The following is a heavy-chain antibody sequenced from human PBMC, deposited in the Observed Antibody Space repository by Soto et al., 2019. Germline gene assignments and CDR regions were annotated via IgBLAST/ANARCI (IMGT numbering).Heavy chain of an antibody. V-gene: IGHV4-30-2*01. Sequence: SETLSLTCAVSGGSITSGNSYSWSWIRQPPGKGLEWIGSISHTGSTSYNPSLKSRLTMSVDKSKNQFSLRLSSVTAADMAVYYCARAVAPDFGTWFDPWGQGILVTVSS. CDR1: GGSITSGNSYS. CDR2: ISHTGST. J-gene: IGHJ5*02. D-gene: IGHD4-17*01. CDR3: ARAVAPDFGTWFDP.